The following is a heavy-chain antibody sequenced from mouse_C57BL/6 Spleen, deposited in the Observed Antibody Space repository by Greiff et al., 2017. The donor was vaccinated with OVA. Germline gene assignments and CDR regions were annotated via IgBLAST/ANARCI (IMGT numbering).Heavy chain of an antibody. J-gene: IGHJ4*01. CDR1: GYTFTSYW. D-gene: IGHD1-1*01. CDR2: INPSNGGT. Sequence: QVQLQQPGTELVKPGASVKLSCKASGYTFTSYWMPWVKQRPGQGLEWIGNINPSNGGTNYNEKFKSKATLTVDKSSSTAYMQLSSLTSEDSAVYDCAREDYYGSSPLAMDYWGQGTSVTVSS. V-gene: IGHV1-53*01. CDR3: AREDYYGSSPLAMDY.